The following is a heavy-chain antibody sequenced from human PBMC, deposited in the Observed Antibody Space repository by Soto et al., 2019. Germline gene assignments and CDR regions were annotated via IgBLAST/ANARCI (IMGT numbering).Heavy chain of an antibody. CDR2: MFYSGSST. Sequence: SETLSLTCSVSGGSFSNSYWIWIRQPPGKGLEWIGYMFYSGSSTYYNPSLKSRVTISVDTSKNQFSLKLSSVTAADTAVYYCVRSSQATGTTVDYCAQGTLVPGSS. D-gene: IGHD4-17*01. CDR1: GGSFSNSY. CDR3: VRSSQATGTTVDY. V-gene: IGHV4-59*12. J-gene: IGHJ4*02.